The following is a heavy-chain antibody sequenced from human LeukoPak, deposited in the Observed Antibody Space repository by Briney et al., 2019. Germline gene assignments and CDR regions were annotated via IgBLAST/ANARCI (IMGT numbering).Heavy chain of an antibody. Sequence: GASVTVSFKASGYTFTSYYMHWVRQAPGQGLEWMGILNPSGGSTSYAQKFQGRVTMTRDTSTSTVYMELSSLRSEDTAVYYCARSTSGRYYFDYWGQGTLVTVSS. V-gene: IGHV1-46*01. CDR1: GYTFTSYY. D-gene: IGHD1-26*01. CDR2: LNPSGGST. CDR3: ARSTSGRYYFDY. J-gene: IGHJ4*02.